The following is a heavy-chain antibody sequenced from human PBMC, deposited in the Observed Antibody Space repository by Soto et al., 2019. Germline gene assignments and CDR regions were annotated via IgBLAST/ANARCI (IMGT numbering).Heavy chain of an antibody. CDR2: IIPVSGTA. CDR1: GGTFSSYV. CDR3: AIVDRSVALVGWFDP. J-gene: IGHJ5*02. V-gene: IGHV1-69*01. D-gene: IGHD2-8*02. Sequence: QVHLEQSGAEVKKPGSSVKVSCKFSGGTFSSYVIIWVRQAPGQGLEWMGGIIPVSGTANYAQKFHGRVTISADAATNTAYMELSSVIFDDTAVFYCAIVDRSVALVGWFDPWGRGTLVTVSS.